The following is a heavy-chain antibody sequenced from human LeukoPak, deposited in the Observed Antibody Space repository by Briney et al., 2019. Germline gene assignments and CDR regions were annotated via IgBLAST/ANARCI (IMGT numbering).Heavy chain of an antibody. Sequence: GESLKISCKASGDRFTSYWVAWVRQKPGKGLEWMGIIYPGDSDTRYSPSFQGQVTISADKSISTAYLQWSSLKASDTAMYYCASSREGVIPDYWGQGTLVTVSS. CDR2: IYPGDSDT. J-gene: IGHJ4*02. CDR3: ASSREGVIPDY. D-gene: IGHD3-16*02. CDR1: GDRFTSYW. V-gene: IGHV5-51*01.